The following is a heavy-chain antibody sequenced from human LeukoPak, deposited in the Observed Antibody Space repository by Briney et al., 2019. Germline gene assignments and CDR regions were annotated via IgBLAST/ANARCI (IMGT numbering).Heavy chain of an antibody. Sequence: GGSLRLSCAASGFTFSTYSMNWVRQAPGKGLEWVSSITSSSSYIYYADSVKGRFTISRDNAKNTLYLQMNSLRAEDTAVYYCAKDLSSRIDIVVVPAALDYWGQGTLVTVSS. D-gene: IGHD2-2*01. J-gene: IGHJ4*02. CDR1: GFTFSTYS. CDR3: AKDLSSRIDIVVVPAALDY. V-gene: IGHV3-21*01. CDR2: ITSSSSYI.